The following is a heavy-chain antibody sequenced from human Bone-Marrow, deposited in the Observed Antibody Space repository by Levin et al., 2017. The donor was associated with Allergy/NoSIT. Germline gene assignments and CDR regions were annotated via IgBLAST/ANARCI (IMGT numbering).Heavy chain of an antibody. V-gene: IGHV3-49*04. CDR1: GFTFGDYA. J-gene: IGHJ4*02. Sequence: PGGSLRLSCTASGFTFGDYAMSWVRQAPGKGLEWVGFIRSKAYGGTTEYAASVKGRFTISRDDSKSIAYLQMNSLKTEDTAVYYCTRGVGVVVVAATRPFFDYWGQGTLVTVSS. CDR3: TRGVGVVVVAATRPFFDY. D-gene: IGHD2-15*01. CDR2: IRSKAYGGTT.